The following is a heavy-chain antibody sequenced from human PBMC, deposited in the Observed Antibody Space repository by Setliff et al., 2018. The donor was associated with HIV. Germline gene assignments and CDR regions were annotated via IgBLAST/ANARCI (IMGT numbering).Heavy chain of an antibody. CDR2: IFYSGHT. D-gene: IGHD3-10*01. J-gene: IGHJ4*02. Sequence: ETLSLTCTVSGGSISSSSYYWGWIRQPPGKGLEWIGNIFYSGHTFYNPSLKSRVTISVDTSKNQFSLKLSSVTAADTAVYYCATGITVAPDYWGQGSLVTVSS. V-gene: IGHV4-39*07. CDR3: ATGITVAPDY. CDR1: GGSISSSSYY.